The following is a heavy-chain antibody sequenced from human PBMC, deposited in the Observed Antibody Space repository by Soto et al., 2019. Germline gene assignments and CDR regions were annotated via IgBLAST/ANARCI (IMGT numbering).Heavy chain of an antibody. CDR2: INAGNGNT. D-gene: IGHD3-9*01. CDR1: GYTFTSYA. Sequence: ASVKVSCKASGYTFTSYAMHWVRQAPGQRLEWMGWINAGNGNTKYSQKFQGRVTITRDTSASTAYMELSSLRSEGTAVYYCARDEYYDILTGPNDAFDIWGQGTMVTVSS. V-gene: IGHV1-3*01. CDR3: ARDEYYDILTGPNDAFDI. J-gene: IGHJ3*02.